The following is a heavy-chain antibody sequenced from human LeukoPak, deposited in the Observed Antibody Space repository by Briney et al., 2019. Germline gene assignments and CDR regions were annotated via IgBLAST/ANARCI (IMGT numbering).Heavy chain of an antibody. D-gene: IGHD3-3*01. CDR1: GGAFSNYA. V-gene: IGHV1-69*05. CDR3: ARGPTDYDFWSGYSKKYYYYMDV. CDR2: IIPIFGTA. Sequence: GSSVQVSFKASGGAFSNYAISWGRRAPGQGGEWMGGIIPIFGTANYSQKLQDRVTLSMEESASTAYMELSSLRSEDTAVYYCARGPTDYDFWSGYSKKYYYYMDVWGTGTTVTVSS. J-gene: IGHJ6*03.